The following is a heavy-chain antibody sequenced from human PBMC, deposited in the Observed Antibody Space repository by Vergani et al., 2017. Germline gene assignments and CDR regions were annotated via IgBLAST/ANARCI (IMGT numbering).Heavy chain of an antibody. J-gene: IGHJ5*02. CDR3: AREYGSDPPQSRRLLYDIGWFDP. CDR2: IKQDGSEK. V-gene: IGHV3-7*01. Sequence: EVLLVESGGGLVQPGGSLRLSCAASGFTFSAYWMNWVRQAPGKGLEWVANIKQDGSEKYYVDSVKGRFTISRDNANNLVYLQMSSVRADDTAGYYCAREYGSDPPQSRRLLYDIGWFDPRVQGSLVTVSS. D-gene: IGHD3-10*01. CDR1: GFTFSAYW.